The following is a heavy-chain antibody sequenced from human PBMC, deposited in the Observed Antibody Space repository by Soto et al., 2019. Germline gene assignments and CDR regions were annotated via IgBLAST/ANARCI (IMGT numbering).Heavy chain of an antibody. D-gene: IGHD2-8*01. CDR2: INPNSGNT. Sequence: GASVKVSCKASGYIFTNYDINWVRQATGQGLEYLGWINPNSGNTGYVQKFQGRVTMSVDTSKKQLSLRLRSVTATDTAVYYCARLHCTNPGCVPLDPWGHGTLVTVSS. CDR3: ARLHCTNPGCVPLDP. J-gene: IGHJ5*02. V-gene: IGHV1-8*01. CDR1: GYIFTNYD.